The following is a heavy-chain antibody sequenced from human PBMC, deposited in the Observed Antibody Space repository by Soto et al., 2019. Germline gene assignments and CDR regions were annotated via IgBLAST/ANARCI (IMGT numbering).Heavy chain of an antibody. D-gene: IGHD1-20*01. CDR3: ARGHRLTGSGDY. CDR1: GYTFTGYY. CDR2: INPNSGGT. Sequence: ASVKVSCKASGYTFTGYYMHWVRQAPGQGLEWMGWINPNSGGTNYAQTFQGWVTMTRDTSISTAYMELSRLRSDDTAVYYCARGHRLTGSGDYWGQGTLVTVSS. J-gene: IGHJ4*02. V-gene: IGHV1-2*04.